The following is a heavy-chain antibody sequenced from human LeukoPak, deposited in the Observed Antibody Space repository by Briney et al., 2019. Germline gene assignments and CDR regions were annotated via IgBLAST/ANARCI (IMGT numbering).Heavy chain of an antibody. CDR1: GFTFSSYG. J-gene: IGHJ4*02. V-gene: IGHV3-30*18. D-gene: IGHD2-2*01. Sequence: GGSLRLSCAASGFTFSSYGMHWVRQAPGKGLEWAAVISYDGSNKYYADSVKGRFTISRDNSKNTLYLQMNSLRAEDTAVYYCAKESGCSSTSCYRYFDYWGQGTLVTVSS. CDR2: ISYDGSNK. CDR3: AKESGCSSTSCYRYFDY.